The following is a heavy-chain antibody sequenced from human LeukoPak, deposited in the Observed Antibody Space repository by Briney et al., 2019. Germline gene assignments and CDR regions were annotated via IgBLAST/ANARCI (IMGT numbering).Heavy chain of an antibody. J-gene: IGHJ6*04. CDR2: IYYSGST. CDR3: ARSYPGLYYYGMDV. Sequence: SQTLSLTCTVSGGSISSGGYYWSWIRQYPGKGLELIGYIYYSGSTYYIPSLKSRVTISVDTSKNQFSLKLSSVTAADTAVYYCARSYPGLYYYGMDVWGKGTTVTVSS. D-gene: IGHD2-2*02. V-gene: IGHV4-31*03. CDR1: GGSISSGGYY.